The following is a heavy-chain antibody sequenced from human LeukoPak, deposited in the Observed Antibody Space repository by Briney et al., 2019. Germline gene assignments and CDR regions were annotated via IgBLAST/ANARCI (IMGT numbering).Heavy chain of an antibody. CDR1: GGSFSGYY. Sequence: SETLSLTCAVYGGSFSGYYWSWIRQPPGKGLEWIGEINHSGSTNYNPSLKSRVTISVDTSKNQFSLKLSSVTAADTAVYYCARVRKCGYSYGSAKSLFDYWGRGTLVTVSS. CDR3: ARVRKCGYSYGSAKSLFDY. D-gene: IGHD5-18*01. V-gene: IGHV4-34*01. J-gene: IGHJ4*02. CDR2: INHSGST.